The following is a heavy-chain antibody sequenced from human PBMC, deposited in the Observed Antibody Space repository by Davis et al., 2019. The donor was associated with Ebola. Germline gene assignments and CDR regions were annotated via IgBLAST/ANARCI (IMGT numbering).Heavy chain of an antibody. V-gene: IGHV4-34*01. CDR3: ARGGWAVRFEY. Sequence: MPSETLSLTCAVYAGSFTSYYWTWIRQPPGKGLEWIGEIKHSGGTTYNPSLKSRVTISVDTSKNQFSLKMSSVTAADTAVYYCARGGWAVRFEYWGQVTLVTVSS. CDR2: IKHSGGT. J-gene: IGHJ4*02. D-gene: IGHD3-16*01. CDR1: AGSFTSYY.